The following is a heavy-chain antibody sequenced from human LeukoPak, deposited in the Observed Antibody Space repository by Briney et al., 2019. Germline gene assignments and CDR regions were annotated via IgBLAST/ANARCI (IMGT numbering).Heavy chain of an antibody. CDR2: INPNSGGT. CDR1: GYTFTGYY. J-gene: IGHJ4*02. V-gene: IGHV1-2*06. D-gene: IGHD6-19*01. Sequence: ASVKVSCKASGYTFTGYYMHWVRQAPGQGLEWMGRINPNSGGTNYAQKFQGRVTMTSDTSISTAYMELSRLRCDDTAVYYCARVSSGWYVASYFDYWGQGTLVTVSS. CDR3: ARVSSGWYVASYFDY.